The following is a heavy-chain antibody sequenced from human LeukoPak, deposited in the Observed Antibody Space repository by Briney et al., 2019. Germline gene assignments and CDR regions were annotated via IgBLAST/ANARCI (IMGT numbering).Heavy chain of an antibody. D-gene: IGHD3-22*01. Sequence: GGSLRLSCAASGFTFSSYAMSWVRQAPGKGLEWVSAISGSGGSTYYADSVKGRFTISRDNSKNTLYLQMNSLRAEDTAVYYCAKGKRKYYYDSSGYYPSDYWGQGTLVTVSS. CDR1: GFTFSSYA. V-gene: IGHV3-23*01. CDR2: ISGSGGST. J-gene: IGHJ4*02. CDR3: AKGKRKYYYDSSGYYPSDY.